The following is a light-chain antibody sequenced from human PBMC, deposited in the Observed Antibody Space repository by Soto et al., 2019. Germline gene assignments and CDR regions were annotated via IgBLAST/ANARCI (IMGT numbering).Light chain of an antibody. Sequence: QSALTQPPSASGSPGQSVTISCTGTSNAVGDYNYVSWYQQHPGKAPKLMIYEVSKRPSGVPGRFSGSKSGNTASLTVSGLQAEDEADYYCGAWDDSLNEGVFGGGTKVTVL. CDR3: GAWDDSLNEGV. CDR1: SNAVGDYNY. CDR2: EVS. J-gene: IGLJ3*02. V-gene: IGLV2-8*01.